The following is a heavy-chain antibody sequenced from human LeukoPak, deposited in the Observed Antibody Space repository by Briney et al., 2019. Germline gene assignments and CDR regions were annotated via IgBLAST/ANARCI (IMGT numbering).Heavy chain of an antibody. CDR3: ARSAKGARRFDY. J-gene: IGHJ4*02. D-gene: IGHD1-1*01. CDR2: IYYSGST. V-gene: IGHV4-59*08. Sequence: SETLSLTCTVSGGSSSSYYWSWIRQPPGKGLEWIGYIYYSGSTNYNPSLKSRVTISVDTSKNQFSLKLSSVTAADTAVYYCARSAKGARRFDYWGQGTLVTVSS. CDR1: GGSSSSYY.